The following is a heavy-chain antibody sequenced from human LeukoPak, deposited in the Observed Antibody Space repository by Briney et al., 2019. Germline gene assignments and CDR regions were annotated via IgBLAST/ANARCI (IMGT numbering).Heavy chain of an antibody. CDR2: ISSRSTYA. V-gene: IGHV3-21*01. CDR3: ARAHIQDYTIVGLVDH. CDR1: GFTFSDYS. J-gene: IGHJ5*02. D-gene: IGHD1-26*01. Sequence: GGSLRLPCAASGFTFSDYSMNWVRQTPGQGLEWVSSISSRSTYAYYADSVRGRFTVSRDSAKNSLFLQMDNLRVEDTAIYYCARAHIQDYTIVGLVDHWGQGTLVTVSS.